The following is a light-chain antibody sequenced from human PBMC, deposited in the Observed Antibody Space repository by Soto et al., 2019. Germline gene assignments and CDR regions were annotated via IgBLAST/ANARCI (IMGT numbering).Light chain of an antibody. CDR1: QDINTY. Sequence: DLQLTQSPSFLSASVGDRVTITCPASQDINTYLAWYQQKPGKAPKLLIFAAFTLQTGVPSRFSGSGSGTEFTVTITSLQPEDFANYYCQQRKSYPLTFGQGTRLEIK. J-gene: IGKJ5*01. CDR2: AAF. CDR3: QQRKSYPLT. V-gene: IGKV1-9*01.